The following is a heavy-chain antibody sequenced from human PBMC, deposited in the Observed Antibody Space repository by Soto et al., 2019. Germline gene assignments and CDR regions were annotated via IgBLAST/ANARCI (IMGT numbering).Heavy chain of an antibody. CDR1: GGSISSYY. CDR2: IYYSGST. CDR3: ASPKIAFYNWFDP. Sequence: PSETLSLTCTVSGGSISSYYWSWIRQPPGKGLEWIGCIYYSGSTDYNPSLKSRVTISVDTSKNQFSLKLSSVTAADTAVYYCASPKIAFYNWFDPWGQGTLVTVSS. V-gene: IGHV4-59*08. J-gene: IGHJ5*02. D-gene: IGHD3-3*02.